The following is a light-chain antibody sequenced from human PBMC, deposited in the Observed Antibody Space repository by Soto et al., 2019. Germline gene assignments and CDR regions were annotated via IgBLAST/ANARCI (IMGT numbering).Light chain of an antibody. CDR2: WAS. J-gene: IGKJ4*01. CDR1: QSVLYSSNHQNY. CDR3: QQYYTTPLT. Sequence: DIVMTQSPDSPAVSLGERATINGKSSQSVLYSSNHQNYLAWYQQKPGQPPQLLIYWASTRESGVPDRFSGSGSGTDFTLTISSLQAEDVAVYYCQQYYTTPLTFGGGTKVEIK. V-gene: IGKV4-1*01.